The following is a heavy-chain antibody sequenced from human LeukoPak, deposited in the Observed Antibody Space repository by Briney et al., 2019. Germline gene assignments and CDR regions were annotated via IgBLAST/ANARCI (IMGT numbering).Heavy chain of an antibody. D-gene: IGHD3-22*01. J-gene: IGHJ4*02. CDR1: GGSISGSSYY. CDR2: IYYSGST. V-gene: IGHV4-61*05. Sequence: PSETLSLTCTVSGGSISGSSYYWGWIRQPPGKGLEWIGYIYYSGSTNYNPSLKSRVTISVDTSKNQFSLKLSSVTAADTAVYYCARSLGDYYDSSGYYDYWGQGTLVTVSS. CDR3: ARSLGDYYDSSGYYDY.